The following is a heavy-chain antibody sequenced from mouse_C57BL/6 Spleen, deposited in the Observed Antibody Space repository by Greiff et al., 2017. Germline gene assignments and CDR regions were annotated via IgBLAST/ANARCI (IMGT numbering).Heavy chain of an antibody. Sequence: ESGPGLVKPSQSLSLTCSVTGYSITSGYYWNWIRQFPGNKLEWMGYISYDGSNNYNPSLKNRISITRDTSKNQFFLKLNSVTTEDTATYYCAREGAPLDYWGQGTTLTVSS. CDR1: GYSITSGYY. V-gene: IGHV3-6*01. D-gene: IGHD3-1*01. CDR2: ISYDGSN. CDR3: AREGAPLDY. J-gene: IGHJ2*01.